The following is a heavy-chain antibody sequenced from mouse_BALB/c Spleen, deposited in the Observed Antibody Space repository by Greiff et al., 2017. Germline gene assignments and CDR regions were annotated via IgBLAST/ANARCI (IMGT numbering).Heavy chain of an antibody. CDR2: IDPENGDT. CDR3: KRLLQGDY. CDR1: GFNIKDYY. D-gene: IGHD2-3*01. V-gene: IGHV14-4*02. Sequence: EVKLMESGAELVRSGASVKLSCTASGFNIKDYYMHWVKQRPEQGLEWIGWIDPENGDTEYAPKFQGKATMTADTSSNTAYLQLSSLTSEDTAVYYCKRLLQGDYWGQGTTLTVSS. J-gene: IGHJ2*01.